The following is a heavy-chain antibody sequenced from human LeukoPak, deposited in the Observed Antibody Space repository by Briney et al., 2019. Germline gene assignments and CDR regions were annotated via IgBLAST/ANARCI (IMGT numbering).Heavy chain of an antibody. Sequence: SETLSLTCAIYGGSFSGYYWSWIRQPPGKGLEWIGEINHSGSTYYNPSLKSQATISVDTSKNQFSLKLNSVTAADTAVYYCARGEPAYCSSNSCSYDYWGQGTLVTVSS. CDR3: ARGEPAYCSSNSCSYDY. D-gene: IGHD2-2*01. J-gene: IGHJ4*02. CDR1: GGSFSGYY. V-gene: IGHV4-34*01. CDR2: INHSGST.